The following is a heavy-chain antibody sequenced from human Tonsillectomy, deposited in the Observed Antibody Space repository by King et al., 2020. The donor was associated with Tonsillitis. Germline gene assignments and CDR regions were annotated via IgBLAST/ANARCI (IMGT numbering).Heavy chain of an antibody. CDR1: GGSISSYY. Sequence: QLQESGPGLVKPSETLSLTCTVSGGSISSYYWSWIRQPPGKGLEWIGYIYYSGSTNYNPSLKSRVTISVDTSKNQFSLKLSSVTAADTAVYYCARLDYGDYGNAFDIWAKGQWSPSLQ. CDR3: ARLDYGDYGNAFDI. CDR2: IYYSGST. D-gene: IGHD4-17*01. J-gene: IGHJ3*02. V-gene: IGHV4-59*08.